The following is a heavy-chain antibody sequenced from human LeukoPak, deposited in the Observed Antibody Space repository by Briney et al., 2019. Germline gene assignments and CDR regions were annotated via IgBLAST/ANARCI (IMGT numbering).Heavy chain of an antibody. Sequence: PSETLSLTCAVSGYSISSGYYWGWIRQPPGKGLEWIGSIYHSGSTYYNPSLNSRVTISLDTSKKQFSLKMSSVTAADTAVYYCARDLSYCSSTSCYGYIDVWGKGTTVTVSS. V-gene: IGHV4-38-2*02. CDR1: GYSISSGYY. D-gene: IGHD2-2*01. J-gene: IGHJ6*03. CDR3: ARDLSYCSSTSCYGYIDV. CDR2: IYHSGST.